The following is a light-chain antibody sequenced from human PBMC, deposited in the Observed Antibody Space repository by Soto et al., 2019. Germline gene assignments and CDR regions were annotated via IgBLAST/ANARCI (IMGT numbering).Light chain of an antibody. Sequence: IKRTKSPSTLSSSVGDTGTITCRASQSVSTWLAWYQQTPGKAPKRLMYDASTLESGAPARFSGRGSGTEFTLTISSLQPEDFATYHCQEYKTWTFGQGTKVDIK. CDR2: DAS. V-gene: IGKV1-5*01. CDR1: QSVSTW. J-gene: IGKJ1*01. CDR3: QEYKTWT.